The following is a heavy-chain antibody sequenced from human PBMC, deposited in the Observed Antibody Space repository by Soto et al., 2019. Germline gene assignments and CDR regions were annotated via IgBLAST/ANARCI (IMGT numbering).Heavy chain of an antibody. J-gene: IGHJ4*02. CDR3: ARDREEDYGDYGVFDY. CDR2: ISAYNGNT. D-gene: IGHD4-17*01. CDR1: GYTFTSYG. Sequence: ASVKVSCKASGYTFTSYGISWVRQAPGQGLEWMGWISAYNGNTNYAQKLQGRVTMTTDTSTSTAYMELRSLRSDDTAVYYCARDREEDYGDYGVFDYWGQGTLVTVSS. V-gene: IGHV1-18*01.